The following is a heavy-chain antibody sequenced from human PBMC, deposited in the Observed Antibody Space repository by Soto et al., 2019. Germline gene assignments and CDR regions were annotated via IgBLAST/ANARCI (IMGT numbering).Heavy chain of an antibody. Sequence: QVQLVESGGGVVQPGRSLRLSCAASGFTFSSYGMHWVRQAPGKGLEWVAVISYDGSNKYYADSVKGRFIISRDNSKNTLYLQMNSLRAEDTAVYYCAKDWHDGGTGDYWGQGTLVTVSS. CDR3: AKDWHDGGTGDY. CDR2: ISYDGSNK. CDR1: GFTFSSYG. D-gene: IGHD1-1*01. J-gene: IGHJ4*02. V-gene: IGHV3-30*18.